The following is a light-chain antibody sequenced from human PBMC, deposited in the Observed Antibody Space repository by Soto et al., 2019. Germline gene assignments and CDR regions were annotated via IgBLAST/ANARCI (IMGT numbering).Light chain of an antibody. CDR1: ASDVGVYNY. CDR3: RSYAASSTLYV. CDR2: EVT. J-gene: IGLJ1*01. V-gene: IGLV2-8*01. Sequence: QSVLTQPPSASGSLGQSVTISCTGTASDVGVYNYVSWYQQHPGKAPKLMIYEVTKRPSGVPDRFSGSKSGNTASLTVSGLQAEDEADYYCRSYAASSTLYVFGTGTKVTLL.